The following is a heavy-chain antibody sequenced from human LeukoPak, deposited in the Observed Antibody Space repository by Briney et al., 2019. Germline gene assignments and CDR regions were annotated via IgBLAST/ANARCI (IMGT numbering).Heavy chain of an antibody. V-gene: IGHV3-53*01. D-gene: IGHD3-10*01. CDR2: VYTDGNI. CDR1: GFTVSGNF. CDR3: AKGKFGDPLNY. Sequence: GGSLRLSCTASGFTVSGNFMNWVRQAPGKGLEWVSVVYTDGNIYYADSVKGRFTISKDNSKNTVDLLMNNVGVEDTALYYCAKGKFGDPLNYWGLGTLVTVSS. J-gene: IGHJ4*02.